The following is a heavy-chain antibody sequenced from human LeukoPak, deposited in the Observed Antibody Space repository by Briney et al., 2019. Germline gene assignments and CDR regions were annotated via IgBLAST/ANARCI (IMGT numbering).Heavy chain of an antibody. D-gene: IGHD3-10*02. CDR1: GGSFSGYY. CDR2: INHSGST. V-gene: IGHV4-34*09. Sequence: PSETLSLTCAVYGGSFSGYYWSWIRQPPGKGLEWIGEINHSGSTNYNPSLKNRVTISVDPSKTQLSLRLSSVTAADTAVYYCAREKKYVRPYLAYSFYYGMDVWGQGTTVTVSS. CDR3: AREKKYVRPYLAYSFYYGMDV. J-gene: IGHJ6*02.